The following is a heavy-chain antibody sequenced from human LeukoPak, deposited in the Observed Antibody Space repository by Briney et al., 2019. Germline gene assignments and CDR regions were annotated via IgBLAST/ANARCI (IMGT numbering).Heavy chain of an antibody. V-gene: IGHV3-48*03. Sequence: GGSLRLSCAASGFTFSTYEVNWVRQAPGKGLEWVSYISSSGSTIYYADSVKGRFTISRDNAKNSLYLQMNSLRAEDTAVYYCARDFLNTFDIWGQGTMVTVSS. D-gene: IGHD1/OR15-1a*01. CDR1: GFTFSTYE. CDR3: ARDFLNTFDI. CDR2: ISSSGSTI. J-gene: IGHJ3*02.